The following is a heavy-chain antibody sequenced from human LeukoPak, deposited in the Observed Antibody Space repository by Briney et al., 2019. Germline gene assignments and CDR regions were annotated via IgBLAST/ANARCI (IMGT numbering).Heavy chain of an antibody. D-gene: IGHD4-17*01. J-gene: IGHJ4*02. Sequence: PGGSLRLSCAASGFTFSGSAIHWVRQASGKGLEWVGRIKSKANSYATAYAASVKGRFTISRDDSKNTAYLQMNSLKTEDTAMYYCTRLIDYGGYFWFDYWGRGTLVTVSS. CDR2: IKSKANSYAT. V-gene: IGHV3-73*01. CDR3: TRLIDYGGYFWFDY. CDR1: GFTFSGSA.